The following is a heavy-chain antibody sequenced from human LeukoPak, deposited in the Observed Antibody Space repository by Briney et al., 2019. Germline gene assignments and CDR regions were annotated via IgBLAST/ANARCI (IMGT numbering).Heavy chain of an antibody. CDR1: GLTVSSTY. D-gene: IGHD6-6*01. J-gene: IGHJ4*02. V-gene: IGHV3-21*01. Sequence: GGSLRLSCAASGLTVSSTYMSWVRQAPGKGLEWVSSLSRGSSLIYYADSVKGRFTISRDNAKNSLYLQMNSLRAEDTAVYYCARDSSSSSFDYWGQGTPVTVSS. CDR2: LSRGSSLI. CDR3: ARDSSSSSFDY.